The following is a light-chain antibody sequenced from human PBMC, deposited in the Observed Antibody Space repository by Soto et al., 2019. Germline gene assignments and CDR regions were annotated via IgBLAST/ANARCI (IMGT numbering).Light chain of an antibody. CDR1: QGIDHW. V-gene: IGKV1-5*03. J-gene: IGKJ2*01. CDR3: QQYYTYPYT. CDR2: KAS. Sequence: DIQMTQSPSALSASVGDRVTITCRASQGIDHWLAWYQQKLGKAPKVLVYKASILEGGVPSRFSGSESGTEFTLTISSLQPDDFATYYCQQYYTYPYTFGQGTKLDMK.